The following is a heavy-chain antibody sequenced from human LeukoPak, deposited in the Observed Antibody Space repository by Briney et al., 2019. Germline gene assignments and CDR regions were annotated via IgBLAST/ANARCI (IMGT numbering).Heavy chain of an antibody. V-gene: IGHV1-18*01. CDR1: GHTFTSYG. CDR3: ARVGNFWSGYYTLSPNWYFDL. J-gene: IGHJ2*01. D-gene: IGHD3-3*01. Sequence: ASVKVSCKASGHTFTSYGISWVRQAPGQGLEWMGWISAYNGNTNYAQKLQGRVTMTTGTSTSTAYMELRSLRSDDTAVYYCARVGNFWSGYYTLSPNWYFDLWGRGTLVTVSS. CDR2: ISAYNGNT.